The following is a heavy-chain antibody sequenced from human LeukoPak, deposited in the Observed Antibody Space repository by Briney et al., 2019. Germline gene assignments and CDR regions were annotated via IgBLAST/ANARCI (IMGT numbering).Heavy chain of an antibody. Sequence: SETLSLTCTVSGGSISSYYWSWIRQPPGKGLEWFGYIYYSGSTNYNPSLKSRVTISVDTSKNQFSLKLSSVTAADTAVYYCARDEDYYGSGSYLYWGQGTLVTVSS. CDR1: GGSISSYY. V-gene: IGHV4-59*01. CDR2: IYYSGST. J-gene: IGHJ4*02. D-gene: IGHD3-10*01. CDR3: ARDEDYYGSGSYLY.